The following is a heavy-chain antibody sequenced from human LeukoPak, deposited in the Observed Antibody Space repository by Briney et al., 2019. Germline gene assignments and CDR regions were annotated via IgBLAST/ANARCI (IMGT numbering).Heavy chain of an antibody. CDR1: GFPFSSYA. D-gene: IGHD2-15*01. V-gene: IGHV3-64D*09. Sequence: GGSLRLSCSASGFPFSSYAMHWVRKAPGKGLEYVSAISDSGGSTYYADSVKGRFTISRDNSKNTLYLQMSSLRAEDTAVYFCVRGYSFGPCGMDVWGQGTTVTVSS. J-gene: IGHJ6*02. CDR2: ISDSGGST. CDR3: VRGYSFGPCGMDV.